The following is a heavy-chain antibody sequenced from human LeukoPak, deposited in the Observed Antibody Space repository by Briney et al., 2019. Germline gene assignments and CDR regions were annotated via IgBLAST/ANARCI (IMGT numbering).Heavy chain of an antibody. CDR3: ARSRPVYCSSTSCRGVDRYYYGMDV. CDR1: GFTFSSYS. CDR2: XXXXXXXX. J-gene: IGHJ6*02. D-gene: IGHD2-2*01. Sequence: GGSLRLSCAASGFTFSSYSMNWVRQAXXXXXXXXXXXXXXXXXXXXADSVKGRFTISRDNAKNSLYLQMNSLRAEDTAVYYCARSRPVYCSSTSCRGVDRYYYGMDVWGQGTTVTVSS. V-gene: IGHV3-48*01.